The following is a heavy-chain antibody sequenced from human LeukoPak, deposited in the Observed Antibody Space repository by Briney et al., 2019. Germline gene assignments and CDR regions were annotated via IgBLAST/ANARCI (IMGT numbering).Heavy chain of an antibody. J-gene: IGHJ5*02. Sequence: SETLSLTCTVSGGSISSYYWSWIRQPPGKGLEWIGYIYYSGSTDYNPSLKSRVTISVDTSKNQFSLKLSSVTAADTAVYYCARDIPSGSYSGWFDPWGQGTLVTVSS. D-gene: IGHD3-10*01. CDR1: GGSISSYY. CDR2: IYYSGST. V-gene: IGHV4-59*01. CDR3: ARDIPSGSYSGWFDP.